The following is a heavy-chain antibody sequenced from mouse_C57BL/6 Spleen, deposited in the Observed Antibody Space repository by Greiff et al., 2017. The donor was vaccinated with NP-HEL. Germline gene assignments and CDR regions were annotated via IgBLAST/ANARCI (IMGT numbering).Heavy chain of an antibody. Sequence: EVQLVESGGDLVKPGGTLKPSCAASGFTFSSYGMSWVRQTPDKRLEWVATISSGGSYTYYPDSVKGRFTISRDNAKNTLYLQMSSLKSEDTAMYYCARSDYYGSRYAMDYWGQGTSVTVSS. V-gene: IGHV5-6*01. CDR1: GFTFSSYG. CDR3: ARSDYYGSRYAMDY. CDR2: ISSGGSYT. J-gene: IGHJ4*01. D-gene: IGHD1-1*01.